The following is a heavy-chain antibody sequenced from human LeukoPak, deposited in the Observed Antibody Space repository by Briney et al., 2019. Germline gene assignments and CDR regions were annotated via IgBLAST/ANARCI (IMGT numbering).Heavy chain of an antibody. CDR2: IKQDGSES. J-gene: IGHJ4*02. CDR1: GFRFSSYW. Sequence: GGSLRLPCAASGFRFSSYWMGWVRQAPGKGLEWVANIKQDGSESNYVGSVKGRFTISRDNAKNSLYLQMNSLRAEDTAVYYCAKDSYSKGDYWGQGTLVTVSS. D-gene: IGHD1-26*01. V-gene: IGHV3-7*05. CDR3: AKDSYSKGDY.